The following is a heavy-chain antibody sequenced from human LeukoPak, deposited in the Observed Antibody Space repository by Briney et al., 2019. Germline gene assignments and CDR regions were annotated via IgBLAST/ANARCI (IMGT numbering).Heavy chain of an antibody. CDR3: AREFSKSSSWDF. J-gene: IGHJ4*02. CDR2: IFRILGIA. CDR1: VDTLSGYA. Sequence: AVKVSCEASVDTLSGYAICWVPPAPGAGVEWRGRIFRILGIANYAQKFRGRVTITPDKSTSTPYMELSSLRSEDTAVYYCAREFSKSSSWDFWGQGTLVTVSS. V-gene: IGHV1-69*04. D-gene: IGHD6-13*01.